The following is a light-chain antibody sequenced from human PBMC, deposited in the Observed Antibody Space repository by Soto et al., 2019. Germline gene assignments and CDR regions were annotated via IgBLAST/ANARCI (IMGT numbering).Light chain of an antibody. J-gene: IGLJ3*02. Sequence: QSVLTQPASVSGSPGQSITLSCTGTSSDVGGYNYVSWYQQHPGKAPKLMIYDVTNRPSGVSNRFSGSKSGNTASLTISGLQTEDEADYYCSSYTSGSARVFGGGTKLTVL. CDR2: DVT. V-gene: IGLV2-14*01. CDR3: SSYTSGSARV. CDR1: SSDVGGYNY.